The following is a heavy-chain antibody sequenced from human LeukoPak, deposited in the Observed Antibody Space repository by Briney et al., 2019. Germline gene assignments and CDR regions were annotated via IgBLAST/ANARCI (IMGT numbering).Heavy chain of an antibody. Sequence: SETLSLTCAVYGGSFSGYYWSWIRQPPGKGLEWIGEINHSGSTNYNPSLKSRVTISVDTSKNQFSLKLSSVTAADTAVYYCARDLESYSSSWYYFDYWGQGTLVTVSS. V-gene: IGHV4-34*01. D-gene: IGHD6-13*01. CDR3: ARDLESYSSSWYYFDY. J-gene: IGHJ4*02. CDR2: INHSGST. CDR1: GGSFSGYY.